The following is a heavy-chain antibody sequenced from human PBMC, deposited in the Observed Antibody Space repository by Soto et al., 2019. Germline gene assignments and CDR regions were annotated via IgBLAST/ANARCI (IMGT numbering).Heavy chain of an antibody. CDR3: ARVEGIVHCSSTSCHSPNAFDI. CDR1: GGTFSSYA. J-gene: IGHJ3*02. Sequence: SVKVSCKASGGTFSSYAISWVLQAPGQGLEWMGWIIPIFGTANYAQKFQGRVTITADESTSTAYMELSSLRSEDTAVYYCARVEGIVHCSSTSCHSPNAFDIWGQGTMVTVSS. V-gene: IGHV1-69*13. CDR2: IIPIFGTA. D-gene: IGHD2-2*01.